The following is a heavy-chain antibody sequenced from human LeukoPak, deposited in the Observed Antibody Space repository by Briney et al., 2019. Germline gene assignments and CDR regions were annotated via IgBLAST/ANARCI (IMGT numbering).Heavy chain of an antibody. D-gene: IGHD6-13*01. CDR2: IYPGDSDT. V-gene: IGHV5-51*01. CDR1: GYSFTSCW. J-gene: IGHJ4*02. Sequence: GESLKTSCKGSGYSFTSCWIGWLRQMPGKGLEWMGTIYPGDSDTRYSPSFQGQVTISADKSISTAYLQWSSLKASDTAMYYRARRSKTAAGTWEYYFDSWGQGTLVTVSS. CDR3: ARRSKTAAGTWEYYFDS.